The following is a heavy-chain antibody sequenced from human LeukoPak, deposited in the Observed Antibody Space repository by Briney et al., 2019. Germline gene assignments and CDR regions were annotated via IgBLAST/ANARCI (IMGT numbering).Heavy chain of an antibody. CDR1: GFTFSSYG. V-gene: IGHV3-30*18. Sequence: QPGRSLRLSCAASGFTFSSYGMHWVRQAPGKGLGWVAVISYDGSNKYYADSVKGRFTISRDNSKNTLYLQMNSLRAEDTAVYYCAKGGWLLEPYIDYWGQGTLVTVSS. J-gene: IGHJ4*02. CDR2: ISYDGSNK. CDR3: AKGGWLLEPYIDY. D-gene: IGHD3-9*01.